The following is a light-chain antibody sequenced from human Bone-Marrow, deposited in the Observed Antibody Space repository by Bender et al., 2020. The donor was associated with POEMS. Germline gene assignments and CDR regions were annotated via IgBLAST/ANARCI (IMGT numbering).Light chain of an antibody. CDR3: AGWDDSMSGWV. CDR1: SSNIGNHG. V-gene: IGLV1-36*01. Sequence: QSVVTQPPSLSEAPRQRVTISCSGSSSNIGNHGSNWYQQLPGEAPKLLIYYDDLLTPGVSDRLSASKSVSSASLAISELESEDEALYCCAGWDDSMSGWVFGGGTRLTVL. CDR2: YDD. J-gene: IGLJ3*02.